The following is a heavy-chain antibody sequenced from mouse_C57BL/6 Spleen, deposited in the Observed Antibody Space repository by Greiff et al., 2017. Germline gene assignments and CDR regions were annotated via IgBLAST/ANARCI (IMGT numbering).Heavy chain of an antibody. CDR2: IYPGDGDT. CDR1: GYAFSSYW. V-gene: IGHV1-80*01. CDR3: ARQFITTVGADY. J-gene: IGHJ2*01. D-gene: IGHD1-1*01. Sequence: QVQLQQSGAELVKPGASVKISCKASGYAFSSYWMNWVKQRPGKGLEWIGQIYPGDGDTNYNGKFKGKATLTADKSSSTAYMQLSSLTSEDSAVYFCARQFITTVGADYWGQGTTRTVSS.